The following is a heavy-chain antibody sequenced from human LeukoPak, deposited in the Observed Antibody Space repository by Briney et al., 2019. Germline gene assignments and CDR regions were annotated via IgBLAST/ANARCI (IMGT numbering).Heavy chain of an antibody. Sequence: ASLKVSCKASGYTFTSYGINWVRQAPGQGLEWMGWINTYNGNTNYTQKFQGRVTMTTDTSTSTAYMELRSLRSDDTAVYYCARVPQWLEYFQHWGQGTLVTVSS. D-gene: IGHD6-19*01. CDR3: ARVPQWLEYFQH. CDR1: GYTFTSYG. CDR2: INTYNGNT. V-gene: IGHV1-18*01. J-gene: IGHJ1*01.